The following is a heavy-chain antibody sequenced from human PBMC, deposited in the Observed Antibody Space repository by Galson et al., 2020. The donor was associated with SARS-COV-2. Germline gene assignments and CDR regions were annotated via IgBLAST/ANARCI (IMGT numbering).Heavy chain of an antibody. CDR1: GGTFSSYA. V-gene: IGHV1-69*01. Sequence: KISCKASGGTFSSYAISWVRQAPGQGLEWMGGIIPIFGTANYAQKFQGRVTITADESTSTAYMELSSLRSEDTAVYYCARDIGYGTVVPDGAFDIWGQGTMGTVSS. CDR3: ARDIGYGTVVPDGAFDI. D-gene: IGHD1-1*01. CDR2: IIPIFGTA. J-gene: IGHJ3*02.